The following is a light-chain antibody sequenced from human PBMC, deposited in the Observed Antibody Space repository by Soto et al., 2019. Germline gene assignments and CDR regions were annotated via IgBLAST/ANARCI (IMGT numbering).Light chain of an antibody. CDR3: VAWDDSLSGLV. CDR2: SNN. V-gene: IGLV1-47*02. J-gene: IGLJ1*01. Sequence: VLTQPPSASGTPGQRVTISCSGRSANIGTNFVCWYQQLPGTAPKLLIYSNNQRPSGVPDRFSGSKSGTSASLAISGLRSEDEANYYYVAWDDSLSGLVFGTGTKV. CDR1: SANIGTNF.